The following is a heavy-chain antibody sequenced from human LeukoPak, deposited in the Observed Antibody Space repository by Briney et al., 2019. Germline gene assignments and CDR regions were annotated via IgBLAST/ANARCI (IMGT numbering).Heavy chain of an antibody. V-gene: IGHV3-48*03. CDR1: GFTFSSYE. CDR3: ARGGYFDWFPTPYYYYGMDV. CDR2: ISSSGSTI. D-gene: IGHD3-9*01. Sequence: GGSLRLSCAASGFTFSSYEMNWVRQATGKGLEWVSSISSSGSTIYYADSVKGRFTISRDNAKNSLYLQMNSLRAEDTAVYYCARGGYFDWFPTPYYYYGMDVWGQGTTVTVSS. J-gene: IGHJ6*02.